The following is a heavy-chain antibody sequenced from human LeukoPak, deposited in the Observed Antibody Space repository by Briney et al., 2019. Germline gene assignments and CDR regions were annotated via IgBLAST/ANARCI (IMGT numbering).Heavy chain of an antibody. CDR3: AKSVVVAATLWFDY. CDR1: GFTFSSYA. V-gene: IGHV3-23*01. Sequence: PGGSLRLSCAASGFTFSSYAMRWVRQAPGKGLEWVPAISGSGGSTYYADSVKGRFTISRDNSKNTLYLQMNSLRAEDTAVYYCAKSVVVAATLWFDYWGQGTLVTVSS. D-gene: IGHD2-15*01. CDR2: ISGSGGST. J-gene: IGHJ4*02.